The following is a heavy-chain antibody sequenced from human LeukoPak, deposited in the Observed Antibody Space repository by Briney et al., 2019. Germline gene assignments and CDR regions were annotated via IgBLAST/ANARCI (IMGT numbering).Heavy chain of an antibody. V-gene: IGHV3-23*01. J-gene: IGHJ4*02. CDR3: AKDASTTNNFYFFDY. CDR1: GFTFTNYA. D-gene: IGHD1-1*01. CDR2: ISKSGDIT. Sequence: GGSLRLSCAASGFTFTNYAMTWVRQAPGKGLEWISGISKSGDITFYADSVKGRFTISRDTSKGAVYLQMNNLRAEDTAIYYCAKDASTTNNFYFFDYWGQGALATVSS.